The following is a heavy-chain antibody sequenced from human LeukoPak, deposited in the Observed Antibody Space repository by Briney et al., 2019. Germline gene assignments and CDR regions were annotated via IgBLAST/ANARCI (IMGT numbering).Heavy chain of an antibody. V-gene: IGHV3-48*03. CDR1: GFTFSSYE. CDR2: INSKGDSK. D-gene: IGHD3-10*01. Sequence: GGSLRLSCAVSGFTFSSYEMNWVRQAPGKGLEWLSYINSKGDSKLYADSVKGRFTISRDDARNSVYLQMNSLRDEDTALYYCARDFYGDEDFDYWGQGTLVTVPS. CDR3: ARDFYGDEDFDY. J-gene: IGHJ4*02.